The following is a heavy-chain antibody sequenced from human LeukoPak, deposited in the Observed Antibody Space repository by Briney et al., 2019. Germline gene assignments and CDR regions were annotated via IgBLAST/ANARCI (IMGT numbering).Heavy chain of an antibody. D-gene: IGHD6-19*01. CDR3: AKDMYSSGSNGERYLQH. J-gene: IGHJ1*01. V-gene: IGHV3-9*01. Sequence: PGRSLRLSCEASGFTFTDYAMHWVRQAPGKGLEWVSGISWNSGSIGYADSVKGRLTISRDNAKNSLYLHINRLRTEDTALYYCAKDMYSSGSNGERYLQHWGQGTLVTVSS. CDR1: GFTFTDYA. CDR2: ISWNSGSI.